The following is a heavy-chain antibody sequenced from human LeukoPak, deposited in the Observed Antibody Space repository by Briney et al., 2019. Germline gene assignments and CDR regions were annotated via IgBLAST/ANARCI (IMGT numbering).Heavy chain of an antibody. D-gene: IGHD3-10*01. J-gene: IGHJ4*02. CDR3: GKSVQLLWFGESSPGY. Sequence: PGGSLRLSCAASGFTFSSYAMSWVRQAPGKGLEWVSAISGSGGSTYYADCVKGRFTISRDNSKNTLYLQMNSLRAEDTAVYYCGKSVQLLWFGESSPGYWGQGTLVTVSS. CDR2: ISGSGGST. CDR1: GFTFSSYA. V-gene: IGHV3-23*01.